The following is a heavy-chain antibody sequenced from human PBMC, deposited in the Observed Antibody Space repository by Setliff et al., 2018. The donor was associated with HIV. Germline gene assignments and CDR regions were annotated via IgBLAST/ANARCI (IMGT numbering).Heavy chain of an antibody. CDR1: GGSISSYY. Sequence: SETLSLTCIVSGGSISSYYWSWIRQPPGKGLEWIGYIYYSGSTNYNPSLKSRVTISVDTSKNQFSLKLSSVTAADTAVYYCARAPFYYGSGSYQTFDYWGQGTLVTVSS. J-gene: IGHJ4*02. D-gene: IGHD3-10*01. CDR3: ARAPFYYGSGSYQTFDY. V-gene: IGHV4-59*08. CDR2: IYYSGST.